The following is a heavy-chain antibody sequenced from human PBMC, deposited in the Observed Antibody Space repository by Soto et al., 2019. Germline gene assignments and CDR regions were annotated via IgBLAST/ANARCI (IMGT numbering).Heavy chain of an antibody. Sequence: SGPTLVNPTQTLTLTCTFSGFSLSTTGMSVSWFRQPPGKALEWLAHIDWEDDKFYSTSLETRLTISKDTSKNQVVLTMTNMEPVDTATYFCARHRAYPYHFAYWGQGALVTVSS. CDR3: ARHRAYPYHFAY. D-gene: IGHD3-10*01. J-gene: IGHJ4*02. CDR2: IDWEDDK. CDR1: GFSLSTTGMS. V-gene: IGHV2-70*04.